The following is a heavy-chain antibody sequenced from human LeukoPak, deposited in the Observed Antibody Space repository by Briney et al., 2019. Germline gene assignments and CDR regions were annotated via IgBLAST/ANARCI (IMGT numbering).Heavy chain of an antibody. CDR1: GGSISSSGYY. CDR3: ARHEYSGSYYGLSWFDP. Sequence: PSETLSLTCTVSGGSISSSGYYWGWIRQPPGKGLEWIASIYYSGSTYYNPSLKSRVTISVDTSKNQLSLKLSSLTAADTAVYYCARHEYSGSYYGLSWFDPWSQGTLVTVSS. J-gene: IGHJ5*02. D-gene: IGHD1-26*01. CDR2: IYYSGST. V-gene: IGHV4-39*01.